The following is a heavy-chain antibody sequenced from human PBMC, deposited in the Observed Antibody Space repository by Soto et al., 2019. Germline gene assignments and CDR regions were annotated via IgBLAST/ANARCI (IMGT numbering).Heavy chain of an antibody. CDR1: GGSISSSSYY. CDR3: ARLARGVYYFDD. J-gene: IGHJ4*02. Sequence: QLQLQESGPGLVKPSETLSLTCTVSGGSISSSSYYWGWIRQPPGKGLEWIGSIYYSGSTYYNPSLKSRVTISVDTSKNQFSLKLSSVTAADTAVYYCARLARGVYYFDDWGQGTLVTVSS. V-gene: IGHV4-39*01. D-gene: IGHD2-8*01. CDR2: IYYSGST.